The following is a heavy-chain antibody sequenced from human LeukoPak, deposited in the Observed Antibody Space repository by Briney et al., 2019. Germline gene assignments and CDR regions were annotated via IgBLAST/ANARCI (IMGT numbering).Heavy chain of an antibody. D-gene: IGHD2-2*02. Sequence: ASVKVSCKASGYTFTSYYIHWVRQAPGEGLEWMGIINPGGGSTSYAQKFQGRVTMTRDMSTSTVYMELSSLRSEDTAVYYCARVAAGVVGVPGAIGFGWLRRDYYYMDVWGKGTTVTVSS. J-gene: IGHJ6*03. V-gene: IGHV1-46*01. CDR2: INPGGGST. CDR1: GYTFTSYY. CDR3: ARVAAGVVGVPGAIGFGWLRRDYYYMDV.